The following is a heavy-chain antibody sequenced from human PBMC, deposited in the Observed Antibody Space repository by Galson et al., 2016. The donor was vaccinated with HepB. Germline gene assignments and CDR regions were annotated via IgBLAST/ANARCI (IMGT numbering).Heavy chain of an antibody. V-gene: IGHV3-9*01. Sequence: SLRLSCAASGFTFDEYAMHWVRQTPGKGLEWVAGISWNSGKIGYADSVKGRFTISRDNAKNFLHLQMNSLRAEDTALYYCVKDRYCSRDGCPIDYWGQGILVTV. CDR1: GFTFDEYA. D-gene: IGHD2-15*01. CDR3: VKDRYCSRDGCPIDY. J-gene: IGHJ4*02. CDR2: ISWNSGKI.